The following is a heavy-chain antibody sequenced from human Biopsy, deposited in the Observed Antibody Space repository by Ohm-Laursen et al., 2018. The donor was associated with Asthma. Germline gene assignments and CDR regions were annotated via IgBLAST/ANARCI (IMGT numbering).Heavy chain of an antibody. J-gene: IGHJ6*02. V-gene: IGHV4-39*01. CDR2: IYYSGTT. Sequence: SETLSLTCSLSSGSGGYMRSGNYYWGWIRQPPGKGLEWIGSIYYSGTTYYNPSLGSRVTVPADTSKNQFSLKLTSVTAADTAVYYCVRGSSSWHHGPFHYYYGLDVWGQGTTVTVSS. D-gene: IGHD6-13*01. CDR3: VRGSSSWHHGPFHYYYGLDV. CDR1: SGSGGYMRSGNYY.